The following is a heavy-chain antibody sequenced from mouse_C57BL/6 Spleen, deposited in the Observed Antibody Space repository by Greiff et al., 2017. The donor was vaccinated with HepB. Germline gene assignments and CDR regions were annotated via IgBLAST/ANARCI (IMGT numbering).Heavy chain of an antibody. CDR3: ARREEYDYDERDYYAMDY. CDR1: GFSLSTFGMG. Sequence: QVTLKESGPGILQPSQTLSLTCSFSGFSLSTFGMGVGWIRQPSGKGLEWLAHIWWDDDKYYNPALKSRLTISKDTSKNQVFLKIANVDTADTATYYCARREEYDYDERDYYAMDYWGQGTSVTVSS. V-gene: IGHV8-8*01. D-gene: IGHD2-4*01. J-gene: IGHJ4*01. CDR2: IWWDDDK.